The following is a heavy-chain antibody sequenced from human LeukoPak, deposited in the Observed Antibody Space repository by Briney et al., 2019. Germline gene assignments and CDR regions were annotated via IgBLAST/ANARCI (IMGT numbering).Heavy chain of an antibody. CDR2: INHSGST. J-gene: IGHJ4*02. Sequence: PSETLSLTCAVYGGSFSGYYWSWIRQPPGKGLEWIGEINHSGSTNYNPSLKSRVTISVDTSKNQFSLKLSSVTAADTAVYYCARGRKQLVLYYFDFWGQGTLVTVSS. V-gene: IGHV4-34*01. D-gene: IGHD6-6*01. CDR1: GGSFSGYY. CDR3: ARGRKQLVLYYFDF.